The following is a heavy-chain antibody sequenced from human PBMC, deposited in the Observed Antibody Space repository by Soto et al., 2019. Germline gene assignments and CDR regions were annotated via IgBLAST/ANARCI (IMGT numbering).Heavy chain of an antibody. CDR3: ARVNGDDEDY. CDR1: GGSISSGGYS. J-gene: IGHJ4*02. CDR2: IYHSGST. D-gene: IGHD4-17*01. Sequence: SETLSLTCAVSGGSISSGGYSWSWIRQPPGKGLEWIGNIYHSGSTYYNPSLKSRVTISVDRSKNQFSLKLGSVTAADTAVYYCARVNGDDEDYWGQGTLVTVSS. V-gene: IGHV4-30-2*01.